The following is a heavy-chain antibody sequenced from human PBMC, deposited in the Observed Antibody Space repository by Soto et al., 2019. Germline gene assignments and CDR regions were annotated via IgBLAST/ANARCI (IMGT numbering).Heavy chain of an antibody. J-gene: IGHJ4*02. CDR2: IKQDGSEK. V-gene: IGHV3-7*01. Sequence: VGSLRLSCAASGFTFSTYWMSWVRQAPGKGLEWVANIKQDGSEKYYVDSVRGRFTISRDNAKNSLYLQMNSLRAEDTAEYYCTRGTGVVPAALFDYWGQGTLVTVSS. CDR3: TRGTGVVPAALFDY. D-gene: IGHD2-2*01. CDR1: GFTFSTYW.